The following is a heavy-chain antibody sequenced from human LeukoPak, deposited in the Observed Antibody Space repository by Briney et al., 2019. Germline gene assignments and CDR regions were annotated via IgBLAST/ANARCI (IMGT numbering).Heavy chain of an antibody. V-gene: IGHV3-33*01. CDR1: GFTFSSYG. D-gene: IGHD3-10*01. Sequence: GGSLRLSCAASGFTFSSYGMHWVRQAPGKGLEWVAVIWYGGTNKYYAGSVKGRFTISRDNSKNTLYLQMNSLRAEDTAVYYCARGPNYVAQGGYFDYWGQGTLVTVSS. J-gene: IGHJ4*02. CDR3: ARGPNYVAQGGYFDY. CDR2: IWYGGTNK.